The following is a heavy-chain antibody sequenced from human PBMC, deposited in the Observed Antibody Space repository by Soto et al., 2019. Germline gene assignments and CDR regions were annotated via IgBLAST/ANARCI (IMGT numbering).Heavy chain of an antibody. J-gene: IGHJ4*02. CDR1: GYIFTSYG. D-gene: IGHD4-17*01. CDR2: IIPIFGTA. V-gene: IGHV1-69*13. CDR3: AKMTTVPYFDY. Sequence: ASVKVSCKASGYIFTSYGISWVRQAPGQGLEWMGGIIPIFGTANYAQKFQGRVTITADESTSTAYMELSSLRSEDTAVYYCAKMTTVPYFDYWGQGTLVTVSS.